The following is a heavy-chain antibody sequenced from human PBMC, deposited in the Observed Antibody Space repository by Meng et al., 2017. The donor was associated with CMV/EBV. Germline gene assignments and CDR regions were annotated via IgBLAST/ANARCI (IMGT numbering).Heavy chain of an antibody. CDR1: GYTFTSYG. CDR3: ARGGDYGDFHDPFDY. Sequence: ASVKVSCKASGYTFTSYGISWVRQAPGQGLEWMGWISVYNGNTNYAQKFQGRVTMTTDTSTSTAYMELRSLRSDDTAVYYCARGGDYGDFHDPFDYWGQGTLVTVSS. D-gene: IGHD4-17*01. V-gene: IGHV1-18*01. J-gene: IGHJ4*02. CDR2: ISVYNGNT.